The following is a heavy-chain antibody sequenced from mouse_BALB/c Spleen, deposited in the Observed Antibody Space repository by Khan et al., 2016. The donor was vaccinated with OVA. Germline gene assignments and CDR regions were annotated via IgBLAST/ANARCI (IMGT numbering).Heavy chain of an antibody. J-gene: IGHJ3*01. V-gene: IGHV14-1*02. CDR1: GFNIKDYY. CDR3: TRDGYSPWFAY. D-gene: IGHD2-3*01. CDR2: IDPENGTT. Sequence: VQLKQSGAELVRPGALVKLSCKASGFNIKDYYIHWVKQRPEQGLEWIGGIDPENGTTIYDPKFPGKASITADTSSNTAYLQLSSLTSEDTAVYYCTRDGYSPWFAYWGQGTLGTVSA.